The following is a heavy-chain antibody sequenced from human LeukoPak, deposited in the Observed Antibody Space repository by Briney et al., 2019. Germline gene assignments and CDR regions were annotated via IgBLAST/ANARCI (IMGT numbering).Heavy chain of an antibody. CDR3: ARDPGTPFDS. CDR2: INPRSGAT. Sequence: ASVKVSCKASGYTLTGFYIHWERQVPGQGLEWMGWINPRSGATNYAQTFQDRVTMTRDTSISTAYMQLSRLGFDDTAIYYCARDPGTPFDSWGQGTQVSVSS. D-gene: IGHD2-15*01. J-gene: IGHJ4*02. V-gene: IGHV1-2*02. CDR1: GYTLTGFY.